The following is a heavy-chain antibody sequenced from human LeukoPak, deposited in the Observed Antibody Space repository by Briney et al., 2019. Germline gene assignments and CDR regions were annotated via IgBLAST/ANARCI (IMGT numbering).Heavy chain of an antibody. V-gene: IGHV3-20*01. J-gene: IGHJ3*02. CDR2: INWNGGST. Sequence: GGSLRLSCAASGFTFDDYGMSWVRQAPGKGLEWVSGINWNGGSTGYADSVKGRFTISRDNAKNSLYLQLNSLRAEDTALYHCARDARNIAHKSRGAFDIWGQGTMVTVSS. CDR1: GFTFDDYG. CDR3: ARDARNIAHKSRGAFDI. D-gene: IGHD2/OR15-2a*01.